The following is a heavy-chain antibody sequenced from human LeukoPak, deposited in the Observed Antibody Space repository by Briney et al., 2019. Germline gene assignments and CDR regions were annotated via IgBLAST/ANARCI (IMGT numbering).Heavy chain of an antibody. CDR2: INPNSGGT. CDR3: ARAIAGAGSKGYFDY. J-gene: IGHJ4*02. D-gene: IGHD6-13*01. Sequence: GASVKVSCKTSGYTFRNYGITWVRQIPGQGLEWMGWINPNSGGTNYAQKFQDRVTMTRDTSISTAYMELSRLRSDDTAVYYCARAIAGAGSKGYFDYWGQGTLVSVSS. V-gene: IGHV1-2*02. CDR1: GYTFRNYG.